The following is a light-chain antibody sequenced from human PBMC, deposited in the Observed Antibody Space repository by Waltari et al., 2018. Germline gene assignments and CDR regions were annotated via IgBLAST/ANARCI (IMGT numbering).Light chain of an antibody. Sequence: QSALSQPASVSGSPGQSLTLTCTGASTDLARYTLFAWYQHHPNRAPKLIIYEATKRPSGISHRFSGAKSGATASLRISGLQADDEADYYCCSYTGSSTSYGCGGGTKVTVL. CDR2: EAT. J-gene: IGLJ1*01. CDR1: STDLARYTL. CDR3: CSYTGSSTSYG. V-gene: IGLV2-23*01.